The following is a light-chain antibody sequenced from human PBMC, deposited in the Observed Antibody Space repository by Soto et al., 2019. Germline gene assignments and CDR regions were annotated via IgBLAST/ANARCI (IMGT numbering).Light chain of an antibody. CDR1: SSDVCSDDY. V-gene: IGLV2-14*03. Sequence: QSVLTQPDSVSGSPGQSISFSCTGNSSDVCSDDYVSWHQQHPGKAPKLIIYDVNNRPSGVPSRFSGSKSGNTASLIISGLQTEDEADYYCCAYSTSGTNVFGTETEVTVL. J-gene: IGLJ1*01. CDR2: DVN. CDR3: CAYSTSGTNV.